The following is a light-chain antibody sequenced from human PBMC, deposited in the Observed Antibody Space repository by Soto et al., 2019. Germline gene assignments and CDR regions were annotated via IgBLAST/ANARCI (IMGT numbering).Light chain of an antibody. V-gene: IGKV1-5*01. CDR2: DAS. CDR1: QSISSS. CDR3: QQSRSYFLT. J-gene: IGKJ3*01. Sequence: DIPMTQSPSTLSASVGDRVTITCRASQSISSSLAWYQQKSGKDPKLLIYDASILESGVPSRFSGSGFGTEFSLTISGLQPDDGASYSCQQSRSYFLTFGPGTTVD.